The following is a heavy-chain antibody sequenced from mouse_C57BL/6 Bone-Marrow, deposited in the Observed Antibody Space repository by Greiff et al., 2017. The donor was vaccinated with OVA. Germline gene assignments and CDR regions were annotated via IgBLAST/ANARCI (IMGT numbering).Heavy chain of an antibody. J-gene: IGHJ2*01. D-gene: IGHD2-10*01. Sequence: DVMLVESGGGLVQPGGSLSLSCAASGFTFTDYYMSWVRQPPGKALEWLGFIRNKANGYTTEYSASVKGRFTISRDNSQSILYLQMNALRAEDSATYYCARYPPTQYYFDYWGQGTTLTVSS. V-gene: IGHV7-3*01. CDR2: IRNKANGYTT. CDR1: GFTFTDYY. CDR3: ARYPPTQYYFDY.